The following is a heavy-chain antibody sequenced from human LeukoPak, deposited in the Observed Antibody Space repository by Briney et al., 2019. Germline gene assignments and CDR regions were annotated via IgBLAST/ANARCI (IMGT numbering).Heavy chain of an antibody. CDR3: AKDRELWSRYYFDY. J-gene: IGHJ4*02. Sequence: PGGSLRLSCAASGFTVSSNYMSWVRQAPGKGLEWVSVIYSGGSTYYADSVKGRFTISRDNSKNTLYLQMNSLRAEDTAVYYCAKDRELWSRYYFDYWGQGTLVTVSS. CDR1: GFTVSSNY. CDR2: IYSGGST. V-gene: IGHV3-53*01. D-gene: IGHD5-18*01.